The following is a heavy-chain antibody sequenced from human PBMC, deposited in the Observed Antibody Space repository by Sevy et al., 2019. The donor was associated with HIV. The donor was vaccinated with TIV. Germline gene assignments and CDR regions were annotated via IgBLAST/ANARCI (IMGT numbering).Heavy chain of an antibody. D-gene: IGHD2-2*01. CDR1: GFTFSSYD. J-gene: IGHJ6*02. V-gene: IGHV3-13*01. Sequence: GGSLRLSCAASGFTFSSYDMHWVRQATGKGLEWVSAIGTAVDTYYPGSVKGRFTISRENAKNSLYLQMNSLRAGDTAVYYCARGYCSSTSCPDYYYYGMDVWGQGTTVTVSS. CDR3: ARGYCSSTSCPDYYYYGMDV. CDR2: IGTAVDT.